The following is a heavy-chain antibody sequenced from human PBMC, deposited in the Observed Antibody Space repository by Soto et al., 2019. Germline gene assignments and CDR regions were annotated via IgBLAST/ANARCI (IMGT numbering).Heavy chain of an antibody. CDR1: GFTFSSYS. D-gene: IGHD3-10*01. J-gene: IGHJ3*02. Sequence: EVQLVESGGGLVKPGGSLRLSCAASGFTFSSYSMNWVRQAPGKGLEWVSSISSSSSYIYYADSVKGRFTISRDNAKNALHLQMNRLRAEETAVYYWARDRGGDLKAFDIWGQGTMVTVSS. V-gene: IGHV3-21*01. CDR3: ARDRGGDLKAFDI. CDR2: ISSSSSYI.